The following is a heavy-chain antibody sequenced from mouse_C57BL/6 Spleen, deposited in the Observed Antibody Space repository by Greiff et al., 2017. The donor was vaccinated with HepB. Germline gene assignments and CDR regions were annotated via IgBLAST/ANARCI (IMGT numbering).Heavy chain of an antibody. CDR3: AREGGGYFAY. CDR2: ISYDGSN. CDR1: GYSITSGYY. D-gene: IGHD2-2*01. Sequence: EVKLQESGPGLVKPSQSLSLTCSVTGYSITSGYYWNWIRQFPGNKLEWMGYISYDGSNNYNPSLKNRISITRDTSKNQFFLKLNSVTTEDTATYYCAREGGGYFAYWGQGTLVTVSA. J-gene: IGHJ3*01. V-gene: IGHV3-6*01.